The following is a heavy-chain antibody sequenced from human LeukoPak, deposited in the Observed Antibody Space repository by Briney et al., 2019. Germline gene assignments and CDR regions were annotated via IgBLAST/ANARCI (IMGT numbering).Heavy chain of an antibody. V-gene: IGHV3-23*01. J-gene: IGHJ6*01. CDR3: AKMKGHPLPKYYMDV. D-gene: IGHD1-26*01. Sequence: GGSLRLSCSASGFTFRTYAMAWVRQAPGKGLEWVSSVNDFGGDAYYADSVRGRFTISRDNSENTLYLEMNSLRAEDTAIYYCAKMKGHPLPKYYMDVWGQGTTVTVSS. CDR2: VNDFGGDA. CDR1: GFTFRTYA.